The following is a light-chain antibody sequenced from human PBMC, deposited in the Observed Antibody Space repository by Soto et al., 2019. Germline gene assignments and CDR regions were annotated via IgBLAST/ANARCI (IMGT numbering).Light chain of an antibody. J-gene: IGKJ1*01. CDR1: QSVSSN. V-gene: IGKV3-15*01. CDR2: RAS. CDR3: HHYYNLPPLT. Sequence: EIVMTQSPATLSVSPGERATLSCRASQSVSSNLAWYQQKPGQAPRRLIYRASTRATAIPSGCFGSGCWTDFSLTILSLESDDVSVFYCHHYYNLPPLTFGQGTKVDIK.